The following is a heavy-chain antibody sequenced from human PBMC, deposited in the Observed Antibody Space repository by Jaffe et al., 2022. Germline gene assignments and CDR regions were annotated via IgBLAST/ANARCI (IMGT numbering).Heavy chain of an antibody. V-gene: IGHV3-66*02. Sequence: EVQLVESGGGLVQPGGSLRLSCAASGFTVSSNYMSWVRQAPGKGLEWVSVIYSGGSTYYADSVKGRFTISRDNSKNTLYLQMNSLRAEDTAVYYCARETYYYGSGSYPYFDYWGQGTLVTVSS. CDR1: GFTVSSNY. CDR3: ARETYYYGSGSYPYFDY. D-gene: IGHD3-10*01. J-gene: IGHJ4*02. CDR2: IYSGGST.